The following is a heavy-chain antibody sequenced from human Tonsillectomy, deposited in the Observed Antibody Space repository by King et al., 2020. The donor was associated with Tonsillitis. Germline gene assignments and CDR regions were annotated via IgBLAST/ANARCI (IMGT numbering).Heavy chain of an antibody. D-gene: IGHD4-17*01. CDR2: ISGSGDHT. CDR1: GVFFSSYG. J-gene: IGHJ4*02. V-gene: IGHV3-23*04. CDR3: AKRMTTGDADVFDY. Sequence: EVQLVESGGGLVQPGGSLRLSCAASGVFFSSYGMSWVRQAPGKGLEWVSGISGSGDHTYYADSVKGRFSIARDNSENTLYLQMNSLRVEDTAVYFCAKRMTTGDADVFDYWGQGTLVTVSS.